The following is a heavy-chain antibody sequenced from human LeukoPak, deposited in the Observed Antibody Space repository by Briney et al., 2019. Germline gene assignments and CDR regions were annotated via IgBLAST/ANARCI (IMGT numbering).Heavy chain of an antibody. J-gene: IGHJ4*02. CDR1: GFTFSSYA. D-gene: IGHD3-22*01. Sequence: PGGSLRLSCAASGFTFSSYAMSWVRQAPGKGLEWVSAISGTGGTTYYADSVKGRFTISRDNSKNTLYLQMNSLRAEDTAVYYCAKDGTYYYDSSGLGIDYWGQGTLVSVSS. CDR3: AKDGTYYYDSSGLGIDY. CDR2: ISGTGGTT. V-gene: IGHV3-23*01.